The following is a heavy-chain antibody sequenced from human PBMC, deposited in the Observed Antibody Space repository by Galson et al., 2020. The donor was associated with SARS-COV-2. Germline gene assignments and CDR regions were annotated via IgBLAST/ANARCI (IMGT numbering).Heavy chain of an antibody. V-gene: IGHV3-23*01. J-gene: IGHJ4*02. Sequence: GESLKISCAASGFTFSSYAMSWVRQAPGKGLEWVSAISGSGGSTYYADSVKGRFTISRDNFKNTLYLQMNSLRAEDTAVYYCAKDGGSVVPAAMKDYWGQGTLVTVSS. CDR3: AKDGGSVVPAAMKDY. CDR1: GFTFSSYA. CDR2: ISGSGGST. D-gene: IGHD2-2*01.